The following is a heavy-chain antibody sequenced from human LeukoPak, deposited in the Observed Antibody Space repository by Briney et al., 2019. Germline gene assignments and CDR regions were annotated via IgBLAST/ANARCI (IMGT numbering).Heavy chain of an antibody. CDR1: GYSFTSYR. J-gene: IGHJ4*02. V-gene: IGHV5-51*01. CDR3: ARHALSSGYPTPIDY. D-gene: IGHD6-19*01. CDR2: IYPGDSDT. Sequence: GESLKISCKGSGYSFTSYRIGWVRQMPGKGLEWMGIIYPGDSDTRYSPSFQGQVTISADKSISTAYLQWSSLKASDTAMYYCARHALSSGYPTPIDYWGQGTLVTVSS.